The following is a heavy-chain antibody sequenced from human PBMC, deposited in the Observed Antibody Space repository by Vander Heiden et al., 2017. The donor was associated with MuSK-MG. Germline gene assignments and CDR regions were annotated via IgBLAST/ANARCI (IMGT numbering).Heavy chain of an antibody. CDR2: ISSSTNYI. J-gene: IGHJ3*01. V-gene: IGHV3-21*01. D-gene: IGHD2-2*03. CDR1: GFTFTSYS. CDR3: ARLDKGAFDV. Sequence: EVQLVESGGGLVKPGGSLRLSCAASGFTFTSYSLNWVRQAPGKGLEWVSSISSSTNYIYDADSVKGRFTISRDNAKNSLYLKMNSLRAEDTAVYYCARLDKGAFDVWGQGTLVTVSS.